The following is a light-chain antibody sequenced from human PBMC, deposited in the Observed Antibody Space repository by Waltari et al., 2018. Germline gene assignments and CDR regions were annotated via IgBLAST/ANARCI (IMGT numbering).Light chain of an antibody. CDR1: QSISSY. J-gene: IGKJ1*01. Sequence: DIQMTQSPSSLSASVGDRVTITCRASQSISSYLNLYQQKPGNAPKLLIYAASSLQSGVPSRFSGSGSGTDFTLTISSLQPEDFATYYCQQSYSTPRTFGQGTKVEIK. V-gene: IGKV1-39*01. CDR2: AAS. CDR3: QQSYSTPRT.